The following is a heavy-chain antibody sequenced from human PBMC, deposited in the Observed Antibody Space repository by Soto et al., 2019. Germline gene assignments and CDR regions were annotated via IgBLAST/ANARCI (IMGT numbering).Heavy chain of an antibody. J-gene: IGHJ5*02. Sequence: SETLSLTCAVSGGSISSGGYSWSWIRQPPGKGLEWIGYIYHSGSTYYNPSLKSRVTISVDRSKNQFSLKLSSVTAADTAVYYCDRDIVVVPEHGDWFDTWGQGTLVTVSS. D-gene: IGHD2-2*01. CDR3: DRDIVVVPEHGDWFDT. V-gene: IGHV4-30-2*01. CDR2: IYHSGST. CDR1: GGSISSGGYS.